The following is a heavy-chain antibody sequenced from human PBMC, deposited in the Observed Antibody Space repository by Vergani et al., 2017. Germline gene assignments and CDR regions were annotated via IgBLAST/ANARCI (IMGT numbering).Heavy chain of an antibody. CDR2: IIPILGIA. Sequence: QVQLVLSGAEVKKPGSSVKVSCKASGGTFSSYTISWVRQAPGQGLEWLGRIIPILGIANYAQKFQGRVTITADKSTRTAYMELSSLRSEDTAVYYCARSRVPLEYFDDWGQGTLVTVSS. J-gene: IGHJ4*02. CDR3: ARSRVPLEYFDD. D-gene: IGHD1-1*01. V-gene: IGHV1-69*02. CDR1: GGTFSSYT.